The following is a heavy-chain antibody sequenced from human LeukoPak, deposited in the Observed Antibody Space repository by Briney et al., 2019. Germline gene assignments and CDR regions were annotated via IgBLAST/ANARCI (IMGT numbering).Heavy chain of an antibody. CDR2: ISNSGTA. J-gene: IGHJ3*02. Sequence: SSETLSLTCTVSGGSISSSSYYWTWIRQHPGKGLQWIAYISNSGTASYNPSLESRVSISVDTSYNQFSLRLNSVTAADTAVYYCARDVVVTASPDAFDIWGQGTMVIVSS. CDR3: ARDVVVTASPDAFDI. V-gene: IGHV4-31*03. CDR1: GGSISSSSYY. D-gene: IGHD2-21*02.